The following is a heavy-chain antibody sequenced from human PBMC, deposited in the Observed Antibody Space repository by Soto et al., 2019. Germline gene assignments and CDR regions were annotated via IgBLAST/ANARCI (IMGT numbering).Heavy chain of an antibody. V-gene: IGHV4-4*02. CDR1: GFTFSSYSV. CDR2: IFHSGTT. J-gene: IGHJ5*02. Sequence: VQLVESGGGLAQPGGSLRLSCAASGFTFSSYSVNWVRQAPGKGLEWIGEIFHSGTTNYNPSLKSRVTMSVDKSKNQFTLNLKFVTAADTAVYYCARNRGVPTAEMYNWLDPWGQGTLVTVSS. CDR3: ARNRGVPTAEMYNWLDP. D-gene: IGHD2-2*01.